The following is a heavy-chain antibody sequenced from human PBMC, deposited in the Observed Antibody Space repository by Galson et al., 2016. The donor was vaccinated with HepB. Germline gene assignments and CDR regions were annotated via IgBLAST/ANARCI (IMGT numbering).Heavy chain of an antibody. CDR3: VRANMAAAGVDFDF. CDR1: GFTFSIXT. J-gene: IGHJ4*02. Sequence: SLRLSCAASGFTFSIXTMNXXRQAXXKGLXXVSXXSSAGGYLYYADSVEGRFTISRDNTKKSLYLQMNSLRVEDTAVYYCVRANMAAAGVDFDFWGQGSLVTVSS. CDR2: XSSAGGYL. V-gene: IGHV3-21*01. D-gene: IGHD6-13*01.